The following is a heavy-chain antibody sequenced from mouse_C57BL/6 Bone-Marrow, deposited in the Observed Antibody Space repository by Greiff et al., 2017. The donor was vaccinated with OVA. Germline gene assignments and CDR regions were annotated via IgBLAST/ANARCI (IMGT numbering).Heavy chain of an antibody. D-gene: IGHD1-1*02. CDR2: IRNKANGYTT. V-gene: IGHV7-3*01. J-gene: IGHJ3*01. CDR1: GFTFTDYY. Sequence: EVQGVESGGGLVQPGGSLSLSCAASGFTFTDYYMSWVRQPPGQALEWLGFIRNKANGYTTDYSSSVKGRFTISRDNSQSSLYLQMNGLRAEDSAAYYCARYGGCYHFAYWGQGTLVTVSA. CDR3: ARYGGCYHFAY.